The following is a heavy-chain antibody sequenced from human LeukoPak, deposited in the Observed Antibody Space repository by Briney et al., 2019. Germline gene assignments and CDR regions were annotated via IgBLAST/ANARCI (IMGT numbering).Heavy chain of an antibody. CDR3: AKDHCSSTSCYILFDY. CDR2: IRYDGSNT. Sequence: GGSLRLSCAASGFTFNNYGMHWVRQAPGKGLEWVAFIRYDGSNTYYADSVKGRFTISRDNSKNTLYLQMNSLRAEDTAVYYCAKDHCSSTSCYILFDYWGQGTLVTVSS. D-gene: IGHD2-2*01. V-gene: IGHV3-30*02. CDR1: GFTFNNYG. J-gene: IGHJ4*02.